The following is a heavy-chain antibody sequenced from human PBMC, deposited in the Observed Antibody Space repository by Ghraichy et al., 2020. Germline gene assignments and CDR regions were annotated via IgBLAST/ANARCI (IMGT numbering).Heavy chain of an antibody. CDR2: ISGSGGST. V-gene: IGHV3-23*01. J-gene: IGHJ6*02. D-gene: IGHD1-1*01. Sequence: GGSLRLSCAASGFTFSSYAMSWVRQAPGKGLEWVSAISGSGGSTYYADSVKGRFTISRDNSKNTLYLQMNSLRAEDTAVYYCPVRFTGSYYYYGMDVWGQGTTVTVSS. CDR1: GFTFSSYA. CDR3: PVRFTGSYYYYGMDV.